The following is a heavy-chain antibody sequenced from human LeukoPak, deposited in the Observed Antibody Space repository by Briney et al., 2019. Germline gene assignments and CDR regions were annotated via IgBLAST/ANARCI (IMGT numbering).Heavy chain of an antibody. CDR1: GFTFSSYA. D-gene: IGHD3-16*01. V-gene: IGHV3-23*01. Sequence: GGSLRLSCAASGFTFSSYAMSWVRQAPGKGLEWVSAISGSGGSTYYADSVKGRFTISRDNSKNTLYLQMNSLRAEDTAVYYGALYPVLGGYSDYWGQGTLVTVSS. CDR2: ISGSGGST. J-gene: IGHJ4*02. CDR3: ALYPVLGGYSDY.